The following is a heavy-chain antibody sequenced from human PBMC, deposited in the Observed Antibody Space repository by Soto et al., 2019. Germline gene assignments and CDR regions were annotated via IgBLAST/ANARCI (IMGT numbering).Heavy chain of an antibody. CDR3: SRDLSSSSAY. CDR1: GFSVSNSW. Sequence: VGSLRLSCAVSGFSVSNSWMSWVRQAPGKGLEWVAAMKEDGTLQYYVDSVKGRFTISRDNAKNLLFLDMSSLRGQDTAIYYCSRDLSSSSAYWGQGTQVTVSS. CDR2: MKEDGTLQ. J-gene: IGHJ4*02. D-gene: IGHD6-6*01. V-gene: IGHV3-7*01.